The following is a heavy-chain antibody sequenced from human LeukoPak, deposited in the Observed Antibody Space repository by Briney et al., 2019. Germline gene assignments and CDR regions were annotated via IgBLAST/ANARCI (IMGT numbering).Heavy chain of an antibody. Sequence: SETLSLTCAVSGGSISSGGYSWSWIRQPPGKGLEWIGYIYHSGSTYYNPSLKSRVTISVDRSKNQFSLKLSSVTAADTAVYYCAREAGFFRYFDLWGRGTLVTVSS. CDR3: AREAGFFRYFDL. CDR2: IYHSGST. J-gene: IGHJ2*01. V-gene: IGHV4-30-2*01. CDR1: GGSISSGGYS. D-gene: IGHD3-10*01.